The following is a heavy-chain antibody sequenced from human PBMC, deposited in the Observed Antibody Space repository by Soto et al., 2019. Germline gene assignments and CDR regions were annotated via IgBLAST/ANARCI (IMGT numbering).Heavy chain of an antibody. CDR3: ARGGTLKPHDP. V-gene: IGHV1-69*12. CDR2: ITPLYGTK. D-gene: IGHD3-16*01. J-gene: IGHJ5*02. Sequence: QVQLVQSGPEVKEPGSSVKVSCKTSGGTFSSYSLNWVRQAPGQGLAWMGVITPLYGTKNYAQTFRGRVTFAADESTCTVCMALNLATPDCTAVYFCARGGTLKPHDPWGQETLVTVSS. CDR1: GGTFSSYS.